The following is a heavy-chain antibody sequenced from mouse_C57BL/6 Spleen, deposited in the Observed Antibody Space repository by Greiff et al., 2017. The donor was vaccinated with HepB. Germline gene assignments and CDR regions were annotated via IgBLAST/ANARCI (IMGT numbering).Heavy chain of an antibody. CDR2: IRLKSDNYAT. Sequence: EVKLMESGGGLVQPGGSMKLSCVASGFTFSNYWMNWVRQSPEKGLEWVAQIRLKSDNYATHYAESVKGRFTISRDDSKSSVYLQMNNLRAEDTGIYYCTDYYDGAYWGQGTLVTVSA. CDR1: GFTFSNYW. D-gene: IGHD1-1*01. CDR3: TDYYDGAY. V-gene: IGHV6-3*01. J-gene: IGHJ3*01.